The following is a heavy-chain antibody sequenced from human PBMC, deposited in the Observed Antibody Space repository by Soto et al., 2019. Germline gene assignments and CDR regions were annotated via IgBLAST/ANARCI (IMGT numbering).Heavy chain of an antibody. CDR2: ISSSSSII. CDR1: GFTFSIYN. Sequence: EVQLVESGGGLVQPGGSLRLSCAASGFTFSIYNMNWVRQAPGKGLEWVSYISSSSSIIYYADSVKGRFTISRDYAKNSLYLQMNSMRAEDTAVYFWARDQEASWYTRYSDYWGQGTLVTVSS. J-gene: IGHJ4*02. D-gene: IGHD6-13*01. CDR3: ARDQEASWYTRYSDY. V-gene: IGHV3-48*01.